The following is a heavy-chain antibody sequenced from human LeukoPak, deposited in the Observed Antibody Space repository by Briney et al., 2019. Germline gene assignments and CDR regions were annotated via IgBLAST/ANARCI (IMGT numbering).Heavy chain of an antibody. J-gene: IGHJ4*02. CDR3: AKDKFDGSGSYYFDY. V-gene: IGHV3-43D*03. Sequence: PGGSLRLSCAASGFTFDDYAMHWVRQAPGKGLEWVSLISWDGGRTYYADSVKGRFTISRDNSKNSLYLQMNSLRAEDTALYYCAKDKFDGSGSYYFDYWGQGTLVTVS. CDR1: GFTFDDYA. D-gene: IGHD3-10*01. CDR2: ISWDGGRT.